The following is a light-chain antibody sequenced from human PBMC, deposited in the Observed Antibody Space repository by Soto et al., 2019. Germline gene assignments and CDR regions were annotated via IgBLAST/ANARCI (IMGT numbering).Light chain of an antibody. CDR2: AAS. CDR1: QGIKHY. Sequence: DIQVTQYPSSLSASVGDRVTITCRASQGIKHYLAWYQQKPGEIPNLLIYAASTLESGIPPRFSGSGSGTDFTLTINNLHPEDVATYYCQRYYKAPFTFGGGTKVEIK. V-gene: IGKV1-27*01. J-gene: IGKJ4*01. CDR3: QRYYKAPFT.